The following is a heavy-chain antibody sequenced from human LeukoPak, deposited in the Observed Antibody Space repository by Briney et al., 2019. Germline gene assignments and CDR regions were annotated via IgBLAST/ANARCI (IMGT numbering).Heavy chain of an antibody. CDR3: AREGGRAAPGRFDY. CDR1: GINFRSSG. J-gene: IGHJ4*02. D-gene: IGHD6-13*01. V-gene: IGHV3-30*02. Sequence: PGGSLRLSCAASGINFRSSGMHWVRQAPGKGLEWVTFIQNDGSDKSYAASVQGRFTISRDNSKNMVYLHMNSLRADDTALYYCAREGGRAAPGRFDYWGQGTLVTVSS. CDR2: IQNDGSDK.